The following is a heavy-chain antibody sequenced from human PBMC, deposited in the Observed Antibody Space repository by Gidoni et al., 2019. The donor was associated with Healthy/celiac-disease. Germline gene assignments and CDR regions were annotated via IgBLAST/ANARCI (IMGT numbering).Heavy chain of an antibody. CDR1: GGSFSGYY. Sequence: QVQLQQWGAGLLKPSETLSLTCAVYGGSFSGYYWSWIRQPPGKGLEWIGEINHSGSTNYNPSLKSRVTISVDTSKNQFSLKLSSATAADTAVYYCARGCSGGSCYLDYWGQGTLVTVSS. J-gene: IGHJ4*02. CDR2: INHSGST. CDR3: ARGCSGGSCYLDY. V-gene: IGHV4-34*01. D-gene: IGHD2-15*01.